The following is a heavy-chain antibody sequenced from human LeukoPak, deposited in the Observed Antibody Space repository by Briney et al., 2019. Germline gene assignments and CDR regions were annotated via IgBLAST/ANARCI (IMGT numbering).Heavy chain of an antibody. V-gene: IGHV4-34*01. D-gene: IGHD3-22*01. CDR3: ARRQGSGYFIPSEYYFDY. Sequence: PSETLSLTCAVYGGSFSGYYWSWIRQPPGKGLEWIGEINHSGSTNYNPSLKSRVTISVDTSKNQFSLKLSSVTAADTAVYYCARRQGSGYFIPSEYYFDYWGQGTLVTVSS. CDR2: INHSGST. CDR1: GGSFSGYY. J-gene: IGHJ4*02.